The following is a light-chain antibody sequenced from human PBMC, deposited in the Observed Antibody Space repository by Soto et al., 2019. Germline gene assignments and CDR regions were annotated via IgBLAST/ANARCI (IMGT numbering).Light chain of an antibody. CDR2: DVS. J-gene: IGKJ2*01. V-gene: IGKV3-11*01. Sequence: EVVLTQSPATLSLSPGDRATLSCRASQSVSTYFAWYQQKPGQAPRLLIYDVSNRATGIPARFSGSGSGTDFTLTISSLEPEDFAVYYCQQRSNWPYTFGQGTKLEIK. CDR3: QQRSNWPYT. CDR1: QSVSTY.